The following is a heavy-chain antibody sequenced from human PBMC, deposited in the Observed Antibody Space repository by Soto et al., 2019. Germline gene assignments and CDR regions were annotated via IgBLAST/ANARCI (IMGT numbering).Heavy chain of an antibody. CDR2: TYYKSKWYY. D-gene: IGHD1-1*01. CDR3: ARGSWDDVSGHYYMDV. V-gene: IGHV6-1*01. J-gene: IGHJ6*03. CDR1: GDSVSSNSAG. Sequence: VSLTCDIPGDSVSSNSAGWNWIRQTPSRGLEWLGRTYYKSKWYYTYAASVKSRITVSPDTSKNQFSLQLTSVTPEDTAVYYCARGSWDDVSGHYYMDVWDKGTTVTVSS.